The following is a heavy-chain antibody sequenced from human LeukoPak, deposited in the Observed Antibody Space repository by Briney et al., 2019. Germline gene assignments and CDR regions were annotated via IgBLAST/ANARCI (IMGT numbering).Heavy chain of an antibody. V-gene: IGHV3-33*01. Sequence: GGSLRLSCVASGFTFSTYGMHWVRQAPGKGLEWVAVIWYDGTKNFYADFVKGRFTISRDNSKNTLYLQMNSLRAEDTAIYYCAGHTELDYWGQGTLVTVSS. CDR2: IWYDGTKN. D-gene: IGHD1-26*01. J-gene: IGHJ4*02. CDR1: GFTFSTYG. CDR3: AGHTELDY.